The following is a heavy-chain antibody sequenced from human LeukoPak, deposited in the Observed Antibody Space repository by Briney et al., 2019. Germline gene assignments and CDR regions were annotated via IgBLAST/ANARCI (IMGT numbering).Heavy chain of an antibody. J-gene: IGHJ4*02. D-gene: IGHD3-16*01. CDR1: GGSFSGYY. CDR2: INHSGST. Sequence: KPSETLSLTCAVYGGSFSGYYWSWIRQPPGKGLEWIGEINHSGSTNYNPSLKSRVTISVDTSKNQFSLKLSSVTAADTAVYYCASLGGYFDYWGQGTLVTVSS. V-gene: IGHV4-34*01. CDR3: ASLGGYFDY.